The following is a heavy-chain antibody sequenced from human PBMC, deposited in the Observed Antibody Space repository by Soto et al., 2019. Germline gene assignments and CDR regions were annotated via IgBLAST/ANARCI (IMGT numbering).Heavy chain of an antibody. CDR2: ITITGDTT. V-gene: IGHV3-23*04. CDR1: GFIFTTSD. CDR3: AKGGGGDHGY. J-gene: IGHJ4*02. D-gene: IGHD2-21*02. Sequence: EVQLVESEGGLVQPGGSLRLSCEASGFIFTTSDMSWVRQAPGKGLEWISSITITGDTTHYADSVKGRFTISRDNSRNTVYFQMNSLRGDDTAVYYCAKGGGGDHGYWGQGTLVAVSS.